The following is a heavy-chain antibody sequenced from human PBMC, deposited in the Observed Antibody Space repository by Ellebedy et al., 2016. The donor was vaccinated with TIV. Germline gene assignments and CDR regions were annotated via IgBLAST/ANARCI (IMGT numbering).Heavy chain of an antibody. CDR1: GFSFSNFW. J-gene: IGHJ5*02. Sequence: GESLKISCAAWGFSFSNFWMSRVRQAPGKGLEWVAHIKTDGSETYYVDSVKGRFTISRENAKNALFLQMDGLRVDDSAVYYCVGFGVFNLWGQGAPVTVSS. V-gene: IGHV3-7*01. CDR2: IKTDGSET. CDR3: VGFGVFNL. D-gene: IGHD3-3*01.